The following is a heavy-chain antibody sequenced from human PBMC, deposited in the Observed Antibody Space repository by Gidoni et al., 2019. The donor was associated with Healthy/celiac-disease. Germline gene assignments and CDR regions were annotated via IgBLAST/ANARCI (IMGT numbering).Heavy chain of an antibody. CDR2: LKQAGSEK. J-gene: IGHJ4*02. Sequence: EVQLVESGGGLVQPGGSLRLSCAASGCTFSSSWMSWVRQAPGQGLEWVANLKQAGSEKYYVDSVKGRFTISRDNAKNSLYLQMNSLRAEDTAVYYCARVGWYSGQPRFDYWGQGTLVTVSS. D-gene: IGHD1-26*01. CDR3: ARVGWYSGQPRFDY. V-gene: IGHV3-7*01. CDR1: GCTFSSSW.